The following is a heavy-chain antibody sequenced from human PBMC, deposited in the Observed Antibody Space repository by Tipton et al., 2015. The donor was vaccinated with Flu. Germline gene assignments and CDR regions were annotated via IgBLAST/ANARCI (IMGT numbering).Heavy chain of an antibody. CDR1: GGSVSSGGYY. Sequence: LRLSCTVSGGSVSSGGYYWSWIRQPAGKGLEWIGRIYTSGSTNYNPSLKSRVTISVDTSKNQLSLKLSSVTAADTAVYYCARGGLGDITIFGVVSSAYYYYGMDVWGQGTTVTVPS. CDR2: IYTSGST. D-gene: IGHD3-3*01. J-gene: IGHJ6*02. V-gene: IGHV4-61*02. CDR3: ARGGLGDITIFGVVSSAYYYYGMDV.